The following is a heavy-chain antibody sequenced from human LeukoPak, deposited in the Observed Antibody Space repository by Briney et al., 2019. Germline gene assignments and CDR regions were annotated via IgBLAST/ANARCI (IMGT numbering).Heavy chain of an antibody. CDR2: IWYDGSNK. CDR3: ARDRSYDFWSGYSTPDY. V-gene: IGHV3-33*01. CDR1: GFTFSSYG. D-gene: IGHD3-3*01. J-gene: IGHJ4*02. Sequence: GGSLRLSCAASGFTFSSYGMHWVRQAPGKGLEWVAVIWYDGSNKYYADSVKGRLTISRDNSKNTLDLQMNSLRAEDTAVYYCARDRSYDFWSGYSTPDYWGQGTLATVSS.